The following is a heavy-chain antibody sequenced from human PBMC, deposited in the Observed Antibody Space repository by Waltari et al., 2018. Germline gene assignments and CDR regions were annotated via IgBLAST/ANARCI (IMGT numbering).Heavy chain of an antibody. J-gene: IGHJ4*02. V-gene: IGHV3-15*01. CDR3: TPVPYCSDSVCDTKSFVY. CDR2: IKSKADAGTT. Sequence: EVQLVESGGGLVKPGESLRLSCAASGFTFSDAWMSWVRQAPGKGREWVGRIKSKADAGTTAYAAPVKGRFTISRDDSKNTLYLQMNSLKTEDTAVYYCTPVPYCSDSVCDTKSFVYWGQGTLVTVSS. D-gene: IGHD2-8*01. CDR1: GFTFSDAW.